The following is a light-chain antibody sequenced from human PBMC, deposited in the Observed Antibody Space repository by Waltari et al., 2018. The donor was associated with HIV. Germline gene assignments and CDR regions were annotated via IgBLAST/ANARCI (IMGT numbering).Light chain of an antibody. V-gene: IGKV1-39*01. J-gene: IGKJ1*01. CDR1: QSISSY. CDR3: QQSYSTHWT. Sequence: DIQMNQSPSSLSASVGDRVTITCRASQSISSYLNWYQQKPGKAPKFLIYAASSLQSGVPSRFSGSGSGTDFTLTISSLQPEDFATYYCQQSYSTHWTFGQGTKVEIK. CDR2: AAS.